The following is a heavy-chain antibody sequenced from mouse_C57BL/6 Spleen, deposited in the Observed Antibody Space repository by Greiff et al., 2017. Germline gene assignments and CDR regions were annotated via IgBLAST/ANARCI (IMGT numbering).Heavy chain of an antibody. V-gene: IGHV3-6*01. D-gene: IGHD4-1*01. CDR3: AREGWDDAMDY. CDR1: GYSITSGYY. Sequence: EVQLQQSGPGLVKPSQSLSLTCSVTGYSITSGYYWNWIRQFPGNKLEWMGYISYDGSNNYNPSLKNRSSITRDTSKNQLSLKLNSVTTEDTATYYGAREGWDDAMDYWGQGTSVTVSS. J-gene: IGHJ4*01. CDR2: ISYDGSN.